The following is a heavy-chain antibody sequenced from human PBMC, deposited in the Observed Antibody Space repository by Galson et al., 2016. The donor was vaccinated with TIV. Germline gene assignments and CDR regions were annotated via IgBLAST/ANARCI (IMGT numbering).Heavy chain of an antibody. Sequence: SLRLSCAASGFTSSSYGMHWVRQAPGKGPEWVAFISYDGTDKYYRDSVKGRFTISRDKAKNTLYLQMNSLRVEDTAVYYCARVFISYYFDSWGQGTPVTVSS. J-gene: IGHJ4*02. D-gene: IGHD5-18*01. CDR2: ISYDGTDK. V-gene: IGHV3-30*10. CDR3: ARVFISYYFDS. CDR1: GFTSSSYG.